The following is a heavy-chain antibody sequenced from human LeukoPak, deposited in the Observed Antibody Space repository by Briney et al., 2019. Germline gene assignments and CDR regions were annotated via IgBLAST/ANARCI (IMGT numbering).Heavy chain of an antibody. J-gene: IGHJ6*03. CDR3: ARGRGSGYSRGYYYMDV. Sequence: ASVKVSCKASGYTFTSYDINWVRQATGQGLEWMGWMNPNSGNTGYAQKFQGRVTITRNTSISTAYMELSSLRSEDTTVYYCARGRGSGYSRGYYYMDVWGKGTTVTVSS. D-gene: IGHD3-22*01. CDR2: MNPNSGNT. CDR1: GYTFTSYD. V-gene: IGHV1-8*03.